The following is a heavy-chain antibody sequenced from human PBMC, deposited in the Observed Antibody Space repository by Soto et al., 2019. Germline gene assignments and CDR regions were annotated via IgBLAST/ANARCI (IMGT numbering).Heavy chain of an antibody. CDR1: GYTFTSYG. D-gene: IGHD2-2*01. J-gene: IGHJ6*02. Sequence: ASVKVSCKASGYTFTSYGISWVRQAPGQGLEWMGWISAYNGNTNYAQKLQGRVTMTTDTSTSTAYMELSSLRSEDTAVYYCARAIVVVPAANRQYYYYGMDVWGQGTTVTVSS. CDR3: ARAIVVVPAANRQYYYYGMDV. V-gene: IGHV1-18*01. CDR2: ISAYNGNT.